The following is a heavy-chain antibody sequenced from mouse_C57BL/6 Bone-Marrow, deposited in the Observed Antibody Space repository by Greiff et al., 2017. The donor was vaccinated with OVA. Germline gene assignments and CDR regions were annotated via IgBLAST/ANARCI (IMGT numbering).Heavy chain of an antibody. CDR3: AGRGGYLDV. CDR1: GYTFTSYW. Sequence: VQLQQPGAELAKPGASVKLSCKASGYTFTSYWMHWVKQRPGQGLEWIGYINPSSGYTKYNQKFKDKATLTADKSSSTAYMQLRSLTYKESEVYYCAGRGGYLDVGGTGTTVTVSS. CDR2: INPSSGYT. V-gene: IGHV1-7*01. J-gene: IGHJ1*03.